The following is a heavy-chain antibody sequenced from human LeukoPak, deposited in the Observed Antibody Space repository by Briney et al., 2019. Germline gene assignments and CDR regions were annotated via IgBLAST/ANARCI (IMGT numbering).Heavy chain of an antibody. CDR3: AKKSSDSSSWLSLEYFQH. D-gene: IGHD6-13*01. CDR1: GFTFSSYA. V-gene: IGHV3-30*04. J-gene: IGHJ1*01. CDR2: ISYDGSNK. Sequence: GGSLRLSCAASGFTFSSYAMHWVGQAPGKGLEWVAVISYDGSNKYYADSVKGRFTISRDNSKNPLYLQMNSLRTEDTAVYYCAKKSSDSSSWLSLEYFQHWGQGSLVTVSS.